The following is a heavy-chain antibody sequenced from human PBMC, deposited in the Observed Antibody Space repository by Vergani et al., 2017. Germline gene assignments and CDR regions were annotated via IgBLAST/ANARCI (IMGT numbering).Heavy chain of an antibody. V-gene: IGHV1-69*13. D-gene: IGHD3-22*01. Sequence: QVQLVQSGAEVKKPGSSVKVSCKASGGTFSSYAISWVRQAPGQGLEWMGRIIPIFGTANYAQKFQGRVTITADESKSTAYMELSSLRSEDTAVYYCARVTSQGTYYYDSSGYVYWGQGTLVTVSS. J-gene: IGHJ4*02. CDR3: ARVTSQGTYYYDSSGYVY. CDR2: IIPIFGTA. CDR1: GGTFSSYA.